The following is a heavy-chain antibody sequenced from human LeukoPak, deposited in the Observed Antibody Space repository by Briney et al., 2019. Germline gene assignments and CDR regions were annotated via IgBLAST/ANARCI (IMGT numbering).Heavy chain of an antibody. Sequence: SQTLSLTCTVSGGSISSGSYYWSWIRQPAGKGLEWIGRIYTSGSTNYNPSLKSRVTISVDTSKNQFSLKLSSVTAADTAVYYCAREATDFWSGLDIWGQGTMVTVSS. J-gene: IGHJ3*02. D-gene: IGHD3-3*01. CDR3: AREATDFWSGLDI. CDR1: GGSISSGSYY. CDR2: IYTSGST. V-gene: IGHV4-61*02.